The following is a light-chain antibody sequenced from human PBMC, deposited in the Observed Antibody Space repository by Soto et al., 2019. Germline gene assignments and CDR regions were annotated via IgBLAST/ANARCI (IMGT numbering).Light chain of an antibody. CDR3: QQSYSTSWT. Sequence: IQMTHYPSSLSASVRYRVTITCRASQSISSYLNWYQQKPGKATKLMIYAESSLQSGVPSSLSGSGSGKDFTLTISSLQPEDFATYYCQQSYSTSWTFGQGPKVDI. CDR2: AES. V-gene: IGKV1-39*01. CDR1: QSISSY. J-gene: IGKJ1*01.